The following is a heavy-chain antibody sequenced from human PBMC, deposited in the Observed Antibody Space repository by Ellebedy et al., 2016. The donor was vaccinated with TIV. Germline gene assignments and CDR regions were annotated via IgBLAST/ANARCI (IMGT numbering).Heavy chain of an antibody. J-gene: IGHJ4*02. Sequence: GESLKISXAASGFTFSSYGMHWVRQAPGKGLEWVAVIWYDGSNKYYADSVKGRFTISRDNSKNTLYLQMNSLRAEDTAVYYCGGAAAGMISPFDYWGQGTLVTVSS. CDR2: IWYDGSNK. CDR1: GFTFSSYG. V-gene: IGHV3-33*01. D-gene: IGHD6-13*01. CDR3: GGAAAGMISPFDY.